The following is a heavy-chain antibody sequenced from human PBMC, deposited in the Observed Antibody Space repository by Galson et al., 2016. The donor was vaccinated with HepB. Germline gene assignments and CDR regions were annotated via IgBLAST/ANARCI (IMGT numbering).Heavy chain of an antibody. Sequence: CAISGDSVSSNSATWNWIRQSPSRGLEWLGRTYYRSAWLDDYAISVKSRISINPHTYKNRFSLHLNSVTPEDTAVYYCARERRYCTDGSCYSFDYWGLGTLVTVSS. CDR1: GDSVSSNSAT. CDR3: ARERRYCTDGSCYSFDY. CDR2: TYYRSAWLD. V-gene: IGHV6-1*01. J-gene: IGHJ4*02. D-gene: IGHD2-15*01.